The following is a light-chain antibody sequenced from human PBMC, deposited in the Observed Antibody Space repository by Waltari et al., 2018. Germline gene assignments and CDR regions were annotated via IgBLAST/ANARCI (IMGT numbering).Light chain of an antibody. V-gene: IGLV3-19*01. J-gene: IGLJ2*01. CDR1: TLRRHH. CDR2: GEN. CDR3: NSRDSSGDRLV. Sequence: SSELTQDPAVSVALGQTVRITCQGDTLRRHHASWFQQKPGQTPVVVAHGENNRPSGIPDRFSGSRSGNTVSLTIAGVQAEDEADYYCNSRDSSGDRLVFGGGTKLTVL.